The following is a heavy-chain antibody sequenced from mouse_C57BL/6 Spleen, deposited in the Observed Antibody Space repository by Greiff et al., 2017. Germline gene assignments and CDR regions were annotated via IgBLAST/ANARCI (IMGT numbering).Heavy chain of an antibody. D-gene: IGHD1-1*01. CDR2: ISSGGNYT. CDR3: ARHVVYDFDY. CDR1: GFTFSSYG. Sequence: EVKLVESGGDLVKPGGSLKLSCAASGFTFSSYGMSWVRQTPDKRLEWVATISSGGNYTYYPDSGKGRFHISRDNAKNTLYLQMSSLKSEDTAMYYCARHVVYDFDYWGTGTTLTVSS. V-gene: IGHV5-6*02. J-gene: IGHJ2*01.